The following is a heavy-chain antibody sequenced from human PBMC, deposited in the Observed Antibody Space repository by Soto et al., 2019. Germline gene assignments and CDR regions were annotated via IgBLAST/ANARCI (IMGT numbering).Heavy chain of an antibody. V-gene: IGHV1-18*04. CDR3: ASAVALAGSGWFDP. CDR1: GYTFTSYG. D-gene: IGHD6-19*01. J-gene: IGHJ5*02. CDR2: ISAYNGNT. Sequence: ASVKVSCKASGYTFTSYGISWVRQAPGQGLEWMGWISAYNGNTNYAQKLQGRVTMTTDTSTSTAYMELRSLRSDDTAVYYCASAVALAGSGWFDPWGQGPMLTV.